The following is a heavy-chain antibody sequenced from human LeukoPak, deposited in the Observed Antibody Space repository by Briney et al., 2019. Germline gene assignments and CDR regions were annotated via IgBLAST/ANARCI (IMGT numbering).Heavy chain of an antibody. D-gene: IGHD3-10*01. CDR2: IYYSGST. CDR3: ARSNYYGSGSYSH. V-gene: IGHV4-39*07. Sequence: SETLSLTCTVSGGSISSSSYYWGWIRQPPGKGLEWIGSIYYSGSTYYNPSLKSRVTISVDTSKNQFSLKLSSVTAADTAVYYCARSNYYGSGSYSHWGQGTLVTVSS. J-gene: IGHJ4*02. CDR1: GGSISSSSYY.